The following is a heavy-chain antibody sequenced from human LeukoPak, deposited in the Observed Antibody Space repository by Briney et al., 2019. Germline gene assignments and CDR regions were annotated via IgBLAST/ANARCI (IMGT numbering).Heavy chain of an antibody. CDR3: AKSRAAATTLLFDY. Sequence: GGSLRLSCAASGFTFNNYAMSWVRQAPGKGPEWVSAVTGSGGDAFYEDSVKGRFTISRDNSKNTLSLQMNSLRVEDTALYYCAKSRAAATTLLFDYWSQGTLVTVSS. V-gene: IGHV3-23*01. CDR1: GFTFNNYA. D-gene: IGHD6-13*01. J-gene: IGHJ4*02. CDR2: VTGSGGDA.